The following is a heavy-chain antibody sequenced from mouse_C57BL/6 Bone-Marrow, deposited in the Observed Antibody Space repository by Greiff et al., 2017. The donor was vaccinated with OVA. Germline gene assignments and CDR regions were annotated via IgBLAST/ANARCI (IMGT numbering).Heavy chain of an antibody. CDR2: IWRGGST. V-gene: IGHV2-5*01. CDR3: AKKPRDYGYAMDY. D-gene: IGHD1-1*01. J-gene: IGHJ4*01. Sequence: VQLQQSGPGLVQPSQSLSITCTVSGFSLTSYGVHWVRQSPGKGLEWLGVIWRGGSTDYNAAFMSRLSITKDNSKSQVFFKMNSLQADDTAIYYCAKKPRDYGYAMDYWGQGTSVTVSS. CDR1: GFSLTSYG.